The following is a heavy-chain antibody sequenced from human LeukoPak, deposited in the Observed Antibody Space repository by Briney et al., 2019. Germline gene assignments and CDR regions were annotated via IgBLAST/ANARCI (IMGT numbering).Heavy chain of an antibody. CDR2: ISGSGGTT. V-gene: IGHV3-23*01. CDR1: GFTFSSYS. D-gene: IGHD2-2*01. Sequence: GGSLRLSCAASGFTFSSYSMNWVRQAPGKGLEGVSVISGSGGTTSYADSVKGRFTISRDNSKSTLYLQMNTLRVEDTAIYYCARRSSASYYLNYMDVWGKGTTVTVSS. CDR3: ARRSSASYYLNYMDV. J-gene: IGHJ6*03.